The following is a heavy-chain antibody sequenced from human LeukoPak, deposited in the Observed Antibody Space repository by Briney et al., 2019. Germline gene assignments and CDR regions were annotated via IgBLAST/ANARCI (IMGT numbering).Heavy chain of an antibody. D-gene: IGHD4-17*01. CDR3: AKDRADYGDPTVLDY. CDR2: IWYDGSNK. J-gene: IGHJ4*02. Sequence: PGGSLRLSCTVTRFTFSGFAMAWVRQAPGKGLEWVAVIWYDGSNKYYADSVKGRFTISRDNSKNTLYLQMNSPRAEDTAVYYCAKDRADYGDPTVLDYWGQGTLVTVSS. V-gene: IGHV3-33*06. CDR1: RFTFSGFA.